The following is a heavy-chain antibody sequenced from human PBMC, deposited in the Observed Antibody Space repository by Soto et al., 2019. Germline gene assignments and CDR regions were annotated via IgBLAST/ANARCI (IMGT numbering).Heavy chain of an antibody. V-gene: IGHV1-3*05. Sequence: QVQLVQSGAEEKKPGASVKVSCKASGYTFTSYAMHWVRQAPGQRLEWMGWINAGNGNTKYSQKFQGRVTITRDTSGXTAYMELSSLRSEDTAVYYCARDYTIFGAAGSMDVWGQGTPVTVSS. D-gene: IGHD3-3*01. CDR2: INAGNGNT. J-gene: IGHJ6*02. CDR1: GYTFTSYA. CDR3: ARDYTIFGAAGSMDV.